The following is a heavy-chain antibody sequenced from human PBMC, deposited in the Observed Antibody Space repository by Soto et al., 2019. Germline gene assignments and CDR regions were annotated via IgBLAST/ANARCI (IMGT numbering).Heavy chain of an antibody. J-gene: IGHJ4*01. D-gene: IGHD4-17*01. CDR2: ISYDGSNK. CDR1: GFTFSSYG. V-gene: IGHV3-30*18. Sequence: GGSLRLSCAASGFTFSSYGMHWVRQAPGKGLEWVAVISYDGSNKYYADSVKGRFTISRDNSKNTLYLQMNSLRAEDTAVYYCAKDRAGDYGDYSNYFDYCGDGPLVTAPS. CDR3: AKDRAGDYGDYSNYFDY.